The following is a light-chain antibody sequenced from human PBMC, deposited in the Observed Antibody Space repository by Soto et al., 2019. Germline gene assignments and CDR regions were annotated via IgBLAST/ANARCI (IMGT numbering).Light chain of an antibody. CDR2: DVS. CDR1: RSDVGGYNY. CDR3: CSYGGGYTPLV. V-gene: IGLV2-11*01. Sequence: QSALTQPRSVSGSPGQSVTISCTGSRSDVGGYNYVSWYQQHPGKAPKLMIFDVSKRPSGVPGRFSGSKSGNTASLTISGLQAEDEADYYCCSYGGGYTPLVFGGGTQVTVL. J-gene: IGLJ2*01.